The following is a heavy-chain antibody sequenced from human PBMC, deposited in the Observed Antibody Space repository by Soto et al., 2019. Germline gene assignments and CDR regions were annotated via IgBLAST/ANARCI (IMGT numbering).Heavy chain of an antibody. J-gene: IGHJ4*02. CDR2: ISGSGGST. V-gene: IGHV3-23*01. Sequence: VQLLESGGGLVQPGESLRLSCAASGFTFNNYAMTWVRQAPGKGLEWLSGISGSGGSTYYANSVKGRFIISRDNSKNTLYLQMNSLRVEDTATYYCAKSPTTTSPRVDSWGQGTLVTVSS. CDR3: AKSPTTTSPRVDS. D-gene: IGHD4-4*01. CDR1: GFTFNNYA.